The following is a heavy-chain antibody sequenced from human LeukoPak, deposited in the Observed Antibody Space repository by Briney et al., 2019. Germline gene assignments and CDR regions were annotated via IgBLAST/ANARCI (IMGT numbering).Heavy chain of an antibody. CDR1: GLTFSSHA. J-gene: IGHJ6*03. D-gene: IGHD5-24*01. Sequence: GGSLRLSCAASGLTFSSHAMSWVRQAPGKGLEWVSLISGSGGHTYYGDSVKGRFTISRDNSPNRLYLQMNSLRPEDTAVYYCAKGGAATMRDGYNYYYYYMEVWGRGTTVTVSS. CDR3: AKGGAATMRDGYNYYYYYMEV. CDR2: ISGSGGHT. V-gene: IGHV3-23*01.